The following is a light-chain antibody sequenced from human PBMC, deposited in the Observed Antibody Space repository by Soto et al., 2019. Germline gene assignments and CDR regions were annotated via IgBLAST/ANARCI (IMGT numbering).Light chain of an antibody. Sequence: EIVMTQSPATLSVSPGERATLSCRASQSVSSDLAWYHQKSGQPPRLLIYGATTRATGIPARFSGSGSGTDFTLTISSLEPEDFAVYYCQQRSNWPPSITFGQGTRLEIK. J-gene: IGKJ5*01. V-gene: IGKV3-11*01. CDR3: QQRSNWPPSIT. CDR1: QSVSSD. CDR2: GAT.